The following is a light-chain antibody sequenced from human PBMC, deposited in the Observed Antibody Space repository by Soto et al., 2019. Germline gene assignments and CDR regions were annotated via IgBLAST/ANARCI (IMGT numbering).Light chain of an antibody. Sequence: EIVMTQSPATLSVSPGERATLSCRASQSISINLAWFQQKPGQGPRLLMYGASTRATGIPARFSGSGSATEFTLTIRSLQSEDFAVYYCQQYHNWYTFGQGTKLEIK. CDR2: GAS. V-gene: IGKV3-15*01. J-gene: IGKJ2*01. CDR1: QSISIN. CDR3: QQYHNWYT.